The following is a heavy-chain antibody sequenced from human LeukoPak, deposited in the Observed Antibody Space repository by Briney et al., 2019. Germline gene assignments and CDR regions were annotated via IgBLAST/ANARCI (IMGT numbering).Heavy chain of an antibody. J-gene: IGHJ5*02. V-gene: IGHV3-7*05. D-gene: IGHD5-24*01. CDR3: ARASDPWLQLT. CDR1: VFTFSNYW. CDR2: IKQDGSEK. Sequence: GGSLRLSCAASVFTFSNYWMIWVRQAPGKGLEWVGNIKQDGSEKRYADSVRGRFSISRDNAQTSLYLQMNSLRAEDTAVYYCARASDPWLQLTWGQGTLVTVSS.